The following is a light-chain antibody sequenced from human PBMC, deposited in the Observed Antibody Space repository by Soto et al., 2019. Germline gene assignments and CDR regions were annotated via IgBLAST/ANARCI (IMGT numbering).Light chain of an antibody. J-gene: IGKJ1*01. CDR2: AAS. CDR3: QQDYSYPRT. V-gene: IGKV1-8*01. CDR1: QGISSY. Sequence: AMRMTQSPSSLSASTGDRVTITCRASQGISSYLAWYQQKPGKAPKLLIYAASTLQSGVPSRFSGSGSGTDFTLTISCLQSEDFATYYCQQDYSYPRTFGQGTKVDIK.